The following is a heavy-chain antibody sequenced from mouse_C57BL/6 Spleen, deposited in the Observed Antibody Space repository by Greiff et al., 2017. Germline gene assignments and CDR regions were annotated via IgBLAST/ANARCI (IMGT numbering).Heavy chain of an antibody. Sequence: QVQLQQPGAELVRPGTSVKLSCKASGYTFTSYWMHWVKQRPGQGLEWIGVIDPSDSYTNYNQKFKGKATLTVDTSSSTAYMQLRSLTSEDSAVYYCARFYDRFDYWGQGTTLTVSS. CDR3: ARFYDRFDY. CDR1: GYTFTSYW. J-gene: IGHJ2*01. CDR2: IDPSDSYT. V-gene: IGHV1-59*01. D-gene: IGHD2-3*01.